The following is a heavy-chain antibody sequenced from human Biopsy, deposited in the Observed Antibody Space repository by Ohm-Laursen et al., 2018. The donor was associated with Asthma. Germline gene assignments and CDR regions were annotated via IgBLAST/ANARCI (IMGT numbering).Heavy chain of an antibody. J-gene: IGHJ3*02. CDR3: ARAYYDFLTGQFNYAIAM. V-gene: IGHV1-3*01. CDR2: INADIGNT. Sequence: ASVKVSCKASGDTLINYAINWVRQAPGQRLEWMGGINADIGNTKYTQKFQGRVTISRDTSASTAYMDLSSLRSEDTAVYYCARAYYDFLTGQFNYAIAMWGQGTMVTVSS. D-gene: IGHD3-9*01. CDR1: GDTLINYA.